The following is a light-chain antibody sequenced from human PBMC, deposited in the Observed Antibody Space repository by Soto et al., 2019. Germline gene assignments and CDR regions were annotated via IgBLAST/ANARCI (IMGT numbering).Light chain of an antibody. CDR1: QSISTN. V-gene: IGKV3-15*01. Sequence: EVVMTQSPATLSVFPGERATLSCRASQSISTNLAWYQQKPGRAPWLLIYGASARATGIPARFSGSGSGTEFTLTISSLQSEDFAVYYCHQYNNWPPYTFGQGTKLEIK. CDR2: GAS. CDR3: HQYNNWPPYT. J-gene: IGKJ2*01.